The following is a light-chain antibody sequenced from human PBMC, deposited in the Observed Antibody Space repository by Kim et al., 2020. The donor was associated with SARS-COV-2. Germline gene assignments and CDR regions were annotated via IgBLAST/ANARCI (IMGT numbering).Light chain of an antibody. V-gene: IGKV3-11*01. CDR1: QSVSGN. CDR3: QQRSNWRT. CDR2: GAS. J-gene: IGKJ2*01. Sequence: SLSPGDSATLSCRASQSVSGNLAWYQQKPGQAPRLIIFGASDRATGIPARFTGSGYGTDFTLTISSLEPEDFAVYYCQQRSNWRTFGQGTKVEMK.